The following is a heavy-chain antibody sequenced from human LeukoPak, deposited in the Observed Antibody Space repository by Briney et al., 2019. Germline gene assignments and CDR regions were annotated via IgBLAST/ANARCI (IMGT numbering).Heavy chain of an antibody. CDR2: IYYSGST. Sequence: SETLSLTCTLSGGSISSYYWSWLRQPPGKGLEWIGYIYYSGSTNYNPSLTSRVTISVDTSKNQFSLKLSSVTAADTAVYYCARDLGSSWFGYWGQGTLVTVSS. D-gene: IGHD6-13*01. CDR1: GGSISSYY. CDR3: ARDLGSSWFGY. V-gene: IGHV4-59*01. J-gene: IGHJ4*02.